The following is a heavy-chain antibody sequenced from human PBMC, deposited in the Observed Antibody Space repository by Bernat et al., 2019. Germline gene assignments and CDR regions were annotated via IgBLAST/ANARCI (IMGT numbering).Heavy chain of an antibody. J-gene: IGHJ6*02. V-gene: IGHV3-30*03. CDR3: ARDGAPGSTSYRYYGMDV. Sequence: QVQLVESGGGVVQPGRSLRLSCAASGFTFSSNGMHWVRQAPGTGLEWVAVISYDGSNKYYADSVKGRFTISRDNSKNTLYLQMNSLRAEDTAVYYCARDGAPGSTSYRYYGMDVWGQGTTVTVSS. CDR1: GFTFSSNG. CDR2: ISYDGSNK. D-gene: IGHD2-2*01.